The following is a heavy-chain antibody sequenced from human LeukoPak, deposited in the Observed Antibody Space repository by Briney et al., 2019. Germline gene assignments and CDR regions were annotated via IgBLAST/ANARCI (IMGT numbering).Heavy chain of an antibody. J-gene: IGHJ4*02. CDR1: GFTFSTYA. V-gene: IGHV3-23*01. CDR2: ISGSDNST. D-gene: IGHD1-26*01. Sequence: GGSLRLSCAASGFTFSTYALSWVRQAPGKGLEWVSSISGSDNSTYYADSVKGRFTISRDNSKNTLYLQMNSLRAEDTAVYYCAKAGRGSYYTPHSYWGQGTLVTVSS. CDR3: AKAGRGSYYTPHSY.